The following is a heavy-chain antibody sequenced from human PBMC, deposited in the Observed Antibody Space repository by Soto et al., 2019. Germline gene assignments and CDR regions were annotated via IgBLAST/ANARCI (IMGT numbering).Heavy chain of an antibody. CDR1: GFTFDDYA. Sequence: PGGSLRLSCAASGFTFDDYAMLWVRQAPGKGLEWVSGISWNSGSIDYADSVKGRFTISRDNAKNSLYLQMNSLRAEDTALYYRPKAIGSSGRHPFDYWGQGTLVTVS. V-gene: IGHV3-9*01. D-gene: IGHD6-19*01. CDR2: ISWNSGSI. CDR3: PKAIGSSGRHPFDY. J-gene: IGHJ4*02.